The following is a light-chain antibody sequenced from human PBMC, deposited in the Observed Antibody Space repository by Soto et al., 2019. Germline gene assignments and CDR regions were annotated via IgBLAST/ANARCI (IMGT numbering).Light chain of an antibody. CDR2: EVT. Sequence: QSALTQPPSASGSPGQSITISCTGSSTDVGDSNYVSWYQQVPGKAPKVMIYEVTKRPSGVPNRFSGSKSGNTASLTVSGLQIEDEADYYRSSYAGGGTYVFGTGTKLTVL. J-gene: IGLJ1*01. CDR1: STDVGDSNY. V-gene: IGLV2-8*01. CDR3: SSYAGGGTYV.